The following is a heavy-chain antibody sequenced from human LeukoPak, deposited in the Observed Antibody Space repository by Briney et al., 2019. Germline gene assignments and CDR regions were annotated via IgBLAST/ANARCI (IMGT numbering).Heavy chain of an antibody. CDR3: VRGRYSSGWFKDKNWFDP. Sequence: PSETLSLTCAVSGVATSRGGYAWNWIRQPPGKGLEWIAYIYHSGTTYYNPSLKSRATISVDTSKNQFSLELSSVTAADTAVYYCVRGRYSSGWFKDKNWFDPWGQGIPVTVSS. D-gene: IGHD6-19*01. CDR1: GVATSRGGYA. V-gene: IGHV4-30-4*07. CDR2: IYHSGTT. J-gene: IGHJ5*02.